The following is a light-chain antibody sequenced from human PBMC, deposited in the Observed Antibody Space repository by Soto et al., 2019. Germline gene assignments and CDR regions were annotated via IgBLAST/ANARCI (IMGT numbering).Light chain of an antibody. CDR3: LSYTSSYTVV. CDR1: SSDVGTQNY. Sequence: QSALTQPASVSGSPGQSITISCTGSSSDVGTQNYVSWYQQHPDKAPKLMIYEVSDRPSGVSNRFSGSKSGNTASLTISGVQAEHEADYYCLSYTSSYTVVFGGGTKLTVL. CDR2: EVS. J-gene: IGLJ2*01. V-gene: IGLV2-14*01.